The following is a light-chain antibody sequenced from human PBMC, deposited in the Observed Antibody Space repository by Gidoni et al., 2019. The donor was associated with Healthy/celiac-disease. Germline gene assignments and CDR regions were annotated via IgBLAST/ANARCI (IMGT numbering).Light chain of an antibody. Sequence: AILMTPSPSPCSASTGDRVIITCRASQGISSYLAWYQQKPGKAPKLLIYAASTLQSGVPSRFSGSGSGTDFTLTISCLQSEDFATYYCQQYYSYPRTFGQGTKVEIK. V-gene: IGKV1-8*01. CDR1: QGISSY. CDR2: AAS. CDR3: QQYYSYPRT. J-gene: IGKJ1*01.